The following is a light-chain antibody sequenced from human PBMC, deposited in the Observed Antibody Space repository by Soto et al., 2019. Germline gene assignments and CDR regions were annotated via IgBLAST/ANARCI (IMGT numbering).Light chain of an antibody. V-gene: IGKV2-30*02. CDR3: MQGTHWLYT. CDR2: QVS. CDR1: QGLVHSNGDTF. J-gene: IGKJ2*01. Sequence: DVVMTQSPLSLPVTLGQPASISCRSSQGLVHSNGDTFLSWFQQRPGQSPRRLIYQVSNRDSGVPDRFSGSGSGTDFTVRISRVEAEDVAIYYCMQGTHWLYTFGQGTKLEI.